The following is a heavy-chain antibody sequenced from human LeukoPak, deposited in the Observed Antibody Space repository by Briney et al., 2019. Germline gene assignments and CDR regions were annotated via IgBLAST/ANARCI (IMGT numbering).Heavy chain of an antibody. D-gene: IGHD7-27*01. CDR1: GASLTIYY. CDR3: ATGDHSFDN. V-gene: IGHV4-4*07. Sequence: PSETLSPTCSVSGASLTIYYWNWIRQPAGKGLEWIGRYASGSNTHNPSLKSQFTMSIDTSKNQISLKLSSVTAADTAVYYCATGDHSFDNWGQGTLVTVTP. J-gene: IGHJ4*02. CDR2: YASGSN.